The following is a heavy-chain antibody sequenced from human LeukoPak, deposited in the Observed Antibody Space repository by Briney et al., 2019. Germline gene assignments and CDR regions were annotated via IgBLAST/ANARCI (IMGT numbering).Heavy chain of an antibody. CDR3: ARDLGNGYMSFYDSRTYYYLDY. D-gene: IGHD3-22*01. V-gene: IGHV1-2*02. Sequence: ASVKVSCKASGYSFIGYYIHWVRQAPGQGLEWMGWINSNSGGTNYAQKFHGRITMTRDRTIDTAYIELSSLTSDDTAVYYCARDLGNGYMSFYDSRTYYYLDYWGQGTLVSVSS. CDR1: GYSFIGYY. CDR2: INSNSGGT. J-gene: IGHJ4*02.